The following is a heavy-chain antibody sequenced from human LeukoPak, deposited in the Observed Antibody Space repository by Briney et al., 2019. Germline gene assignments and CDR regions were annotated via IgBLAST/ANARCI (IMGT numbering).Heavy chain of an antibody. CDR3: ARGALLWFGDRMEYYFDY. CDR2: IYYSGTT. Sequence: SETLSLTCTVSGVSISSSNSYWGWIRQPPGKGLEWIGSIYYSGTTNYNPSLKSRVTISVDASKNQFSLKLSSMTAADTAVYYCARGALLWFGDRMEYYFDYWGQGTLLTVSS. CDR1: GVSISSSNSY. J-gene: IGHJ4*02. D-gene: IGHD3-10*01. V-gene: IGHV4-39*07.